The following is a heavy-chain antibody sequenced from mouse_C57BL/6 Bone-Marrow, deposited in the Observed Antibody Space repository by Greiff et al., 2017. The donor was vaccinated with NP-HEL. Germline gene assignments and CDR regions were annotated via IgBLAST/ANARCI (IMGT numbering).Heavy chain of an antibody. Sequence: EVKLQESGPELVKPGASVKIPCKASGYTFTDYNMDWVKQSHGKSLEWIGDINPNNGGTIYNQKFKGKATLTVDKSSSTAYMELRSLTSEDTAVYYCARGIYYYGSSLNYYAMDYWGQGTSVTVSS. CDR1: GYTFTDYN. J-gene: IGHJ4*01. CDR3: ARGIYYYGSSLNYYAMDY. CDR2: INPNNGGT. D-gene: IGHD1-1*01. V-gene: IGHV1-18*01.